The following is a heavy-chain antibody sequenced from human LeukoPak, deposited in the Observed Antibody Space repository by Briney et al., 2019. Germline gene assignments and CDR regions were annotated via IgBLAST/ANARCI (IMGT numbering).Heavy chain of an antibody. CDR2: IIPIFGTA. CDR1: GGTFSSYA. J-gene: IGHJ5*02. CDR3: ARVSGSYVNWFDP. Sequence: WASVKVSCKASGGTFSSYAISWVRQAPGQGLEWMGGIIPIFGTANYAQKFQGRVTITTDESTSTAYMELSSLRSEDTAVYYCARVSGSYVNWFDPWGQGTLVTVS. V-gene: IGHV1-69*05. D-gene: IGHD1-26*01.